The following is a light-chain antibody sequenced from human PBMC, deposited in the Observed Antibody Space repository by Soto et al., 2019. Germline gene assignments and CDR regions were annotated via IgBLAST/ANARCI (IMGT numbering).Light chain of an antibody. CDR3: QRYGSLPCT. Sequence: ETVLTQSPGTLSLSPGERATLSCRASQTIRSNYLAWYRQTPGQAPRLLIYGASNRATGIADRFSGSGSGTNFTLIISRLEPEDFALYYCQRYGSLPCTFGQGTKVDIK. CDR1: QTIRSNY. CDR2: GAS. V-gene: IGKV3-20*01. J-gene: IGKJ2*02.